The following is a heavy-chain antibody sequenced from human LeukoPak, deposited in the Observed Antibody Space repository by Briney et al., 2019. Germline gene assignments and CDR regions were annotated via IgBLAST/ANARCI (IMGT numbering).Heavy chain of an antibody. D-gene: IGHD3-3*01. J-gene: IGHJ4*02. Sequence: GESLKISSMGYGYSFSTYWIGWVRQVPGKGLEWMAMIYPDDSDVRYNPSFQGHVAISADKSIHTAFLQWYTLKASDTAMYYCMRGGLRGFWDGYSDYWGQGTLLSVSS. CDR1: GYSFSTYW. CDR2: IYPDDSDV. V-gene: IGHV5-51*01. CDR3: MRGGLRGFWDGYSDY.